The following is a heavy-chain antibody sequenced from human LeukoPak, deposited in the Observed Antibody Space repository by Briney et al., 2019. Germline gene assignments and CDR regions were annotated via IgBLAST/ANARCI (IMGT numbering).Heavy chain of an antibody. Sequence: QSGGSLRLSCAASGFTFSSYDMHWVRQAPGKGLEWVAFIRYDGSNKYYADSVKGRFTISRDNSKNTLYLQMNSLRAEDTAVYYYAKSDVSLGTATTPIDYWGQGTLVTVSS. CDR2: IRYDGSNK. CDR1: GFTFSSYD. V-gene: IGHV3-30*02. J-gene: IGHJ4*02. D-gene: IGHD5-24*01. CDR3: AKSDVSLGTATTPIDY.